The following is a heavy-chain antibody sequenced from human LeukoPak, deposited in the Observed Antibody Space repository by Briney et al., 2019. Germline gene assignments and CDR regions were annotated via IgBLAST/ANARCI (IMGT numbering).Heavy chain of an antibody. Sequence: GGSLRLSCAASGVTFTSYTMSWVRQAPGKGLEWVSSITNNGVHTYYTDSVKGRFTISRDNANNSLYLQMNSLSAEDTAIYYCARQPQVAHFDYWGQGTLVTVSS. V-gene: IGHV3-21*01. J-gene: IGHJ4*02. CDR3: ARQPQVAHFDY. CDR2: ITNNGVHT. D-gene: IGHD2-15*01. CDR1: GVTFTSYT.